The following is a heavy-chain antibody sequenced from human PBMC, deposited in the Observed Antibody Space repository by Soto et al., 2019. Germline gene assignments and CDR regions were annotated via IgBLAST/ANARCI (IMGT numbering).Heavy chain of an antibody. V-gene: IGHV1-2*02. J-gene: IGHJ4*02. Sequence: GASVKVSCKTSGYTLTDHYMHWVRQAPGQGLEWMGWINPNTGGTKYVEKFEGRVTMTRDTSISTVYMELSRLRSDDTAVYYCARDRQSSFYYYVLGFFDYWGQGTLVTVSS. CDR2: INPNTGGT. D-gene: IGHD3-22*01. CDR3: ARDRQSSFYYYVLGFFDY. CDR1: GYTLTDHY.